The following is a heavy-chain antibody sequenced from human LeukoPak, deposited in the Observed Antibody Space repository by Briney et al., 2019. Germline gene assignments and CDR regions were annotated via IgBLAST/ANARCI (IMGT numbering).Heavy chain of an antibody. J-gene: IGHJ4*02. Sequence: PGGSLRLSCAASGFTFSSYAMHWVRQAPGKGLEWVAVISYDGSNKYYADSVKGRFTISRDNSKNTLYLQMNSLRAEDTAVYYCARDRYYYDSSGYYCLDYWGQGTLVTVS. CDR2: ISYDGSNK. V-gene: IGHV3-30*04. D-gene: IGHD3-22*01. CDR3: ARDRYYYDSSGYYCLDY. CDR1: GFTFSSYA.